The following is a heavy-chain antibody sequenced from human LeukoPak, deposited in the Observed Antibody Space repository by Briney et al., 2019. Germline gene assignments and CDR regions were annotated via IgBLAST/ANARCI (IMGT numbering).Heavy chain of an antibody. D-gene: IGHD3-3*01. CDR1: GFTFSSFA. CDR3: XAXAPSESXEPIRX. Sequence: PGGSLRLSCATSGFTFSSFAMTWVRQAPGKGLEWVSAISGGRGSNTYYADSVKGRFTVSRDTVKNVLYLQLNSLRAEDSALYXXXAXAPSESXEPIRXWGQGTXLTVXS. CDR2: ISGGRGSNT. V-gene: IGHV3-23*01. J-gene: IGHJ4*02.